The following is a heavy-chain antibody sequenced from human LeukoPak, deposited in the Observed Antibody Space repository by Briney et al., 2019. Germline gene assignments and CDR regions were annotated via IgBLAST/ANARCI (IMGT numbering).Heavy chain of an antibody. CDR2: ITSSSNYI. J-gene: IGHJ4*02. CDR3: AREWELPGAGDY. D-gene: IGHD1-26*01. CDR1: GFTFSSFT. V-gene: IGHV3-21*01. Sequence: PGGSLRLSCAASGFTFSSFTMNWVRQAPGKGLEWVSSITSSSNYIYYADSVKGRFTISRDNAKNSLYLQMNSLRAEDTAVYYCAREWELPGAGDYWGQGTLVTVSS.